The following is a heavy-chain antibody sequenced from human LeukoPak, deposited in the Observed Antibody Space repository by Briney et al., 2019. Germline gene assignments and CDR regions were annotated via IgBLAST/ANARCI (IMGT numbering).Heavy chain of an antibody. J-gene: IGHJ4*02. CDR3: ARQWLVNG. CDR1: GFTFSNYA. Sequence: GSLRLSCAASGFTFSNYAMNWVRPAPGKGLEWVSSISESGGTTDYADSVKGRFTISRDNSKNTLYLRMNSLRAEDTAVYYCARQWLVNGWGQGTLVTVSS. D-gene: IGHD6-19*01. CDR2: ISESGGTT. V-gene: IGHV3-23*01.